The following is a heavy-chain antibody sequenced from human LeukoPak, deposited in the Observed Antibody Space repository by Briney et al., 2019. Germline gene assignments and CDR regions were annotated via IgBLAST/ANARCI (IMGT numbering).Heavy chain of an antibody. J-gene: IGHJ4*02. CDR2: INHSGST. Sequence: SETLSLTCAVYGGSFSGYYWSWIRQPPGKGLEWIGKINHSGSTNYNPSLKSRVTISVDTSKNQFSLKLSSVTAADTAVYYCARGSIRYFALSYFDYWGQGTLVTVSS. V-gene: IGHV4-34*01. D-gene: IGHD3-9*01. CDR3: ARGSIRYFALSYFDY. CDR1: GGSFSGYY.